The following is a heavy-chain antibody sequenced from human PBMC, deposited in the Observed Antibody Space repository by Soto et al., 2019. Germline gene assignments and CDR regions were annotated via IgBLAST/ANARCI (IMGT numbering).Heavy chain of an antibody. Sequence: QAQLVQSGAEVNKPGASVKDSCKASGYTFTTYGISWVRQAPGRGLEWTGWSSAYNGDTKDAQKFQDRVTMTTDAFPSPAYLDLRSLTSDDTVVYYCARVREAARPGWFEPWGQGTLVTVSS. CDR3: ARVREAARPGWFEP. V-gene: IGHV1-18*04. CDR1: GYTFTTYG. J-gene: IGHJ5*02. D-gene: IGHD6-6*01. CDR2: SSAYNGDT.